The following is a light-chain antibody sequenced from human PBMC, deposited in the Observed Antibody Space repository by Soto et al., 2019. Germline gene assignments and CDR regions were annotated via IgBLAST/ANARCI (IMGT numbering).Light chain of an antibody. CDR1: QSVLYSSNNKNY. CDR2: WAS. CDR3: QQYYSTPT. V-gene: IGKV4-1*01. J-gene: IGKJ3*01. Sequence: DIVMTQSPDSLAVSLGERATINCKSSQSVLYSSNNKNYLAWYQQKPGQPPKLLIYWASTRESGVPDRFSGSGSWTDFTRTISSLQAEDVAVYYCQQYYSTPTFGPGTKVDIK.